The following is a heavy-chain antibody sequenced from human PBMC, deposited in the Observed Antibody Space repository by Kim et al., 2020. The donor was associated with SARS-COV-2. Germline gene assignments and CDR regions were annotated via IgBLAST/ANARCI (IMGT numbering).Heavy chain of an antibody. D-gene: IGHD3-10*01. CDR2: IWYDGSNK. CDR1: GFTFSSYG. CDR3: AKVLLWFGELPTPSYYGMDV. J-gene: IGHJ6*02. Sequence: GGSLRLSCAASGFTFSSYGMHWVRQAPGKGLEWVAVIWYDGSNKYYADSVKGRFTISRDNSKNTLYLQMNSLRAEDTAVYYCAKVLLWFGELPTPSYYGMDVWGQGTTVTVSS. V-gene: IGHV3-33*06.